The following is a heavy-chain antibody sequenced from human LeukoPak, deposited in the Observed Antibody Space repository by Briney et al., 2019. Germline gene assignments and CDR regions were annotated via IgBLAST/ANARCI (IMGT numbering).Heavy chain of an antibody. D-gene: IGHD1-26*01. CDR1: GGTFSSYA. Sequence: ASVKVSCKASGGTFSSYAISWVRQAPGQGLEWMGWISAYNGNTNYAQKLQGRVTMTTDTSTATAYMELRNLRSDDTAVYYCARGGNYFRFDPWGQGTLVTVSS. V-gene: IGHV1-18*01. J-gene: IGHJ5*02. CDR3: ARGGNYFRFDP. CDR2: ISAYNGNT.